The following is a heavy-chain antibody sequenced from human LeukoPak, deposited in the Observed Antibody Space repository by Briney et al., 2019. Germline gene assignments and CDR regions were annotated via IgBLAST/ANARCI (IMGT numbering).Heavy chain of an antibody. J-gene: IGHJ3*02. CDR1: GGSFSGYY. Sequence: SETLSLTCAVYGGSFSGYYWSWIRQPPGKGLEWIGEINHSGSTNYNPSLKSRVTISVDTSKDQFSLKLSSVTAADTAVYYCARARNYYDSSDYYYEGDAFDIWGQGTMVTVSS. V-gene: IGHV4-34*01. CDR3: ARARNYYDSSDYYYEGDAFDI. D-gene: IGHD3-22*01. CDR2: INHSGST.